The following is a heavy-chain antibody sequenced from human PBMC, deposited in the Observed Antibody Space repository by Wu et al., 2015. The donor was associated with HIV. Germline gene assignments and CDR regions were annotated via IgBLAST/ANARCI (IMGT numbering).Heavy chain of an antibody. V-gene: IGHV1-24*01. J-gene: IGHJ4*02. CDR1: GYSLNKLS. Sequence: QVQLVQSGTEVKKPGASVKISCKVSGYSLNKLSINWVRQTPTKRLEWMGGFDPEDEKIIYAQGFQGRVTMTKDTSTSTVYMKLSGLRSEDTATYYCARDGGRGYNYASLDYWGQGTVVTVSS. D-gene: IGHD5-24*01. CDR2: FDPEDEKI. CDR3: ARDGGRGYNYASLDY.